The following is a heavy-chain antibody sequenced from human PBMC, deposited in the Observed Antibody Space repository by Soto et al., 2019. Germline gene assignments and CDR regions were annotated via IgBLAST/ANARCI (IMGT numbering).Heavy chain of an antibody. J-gene: IGHJ4*02. V-gene: IGHV3-23*01. CDR2: ISGSGGST. CDR1: GFTFSSYA. D-gene: IGHD3-22*01. CDR3: AKVSGADSSGPRGSGFDY. Sequence: GGSLRLSCAASGFTFSSYAMSWVRQAPGKGLEWVSAISGSGGSTYYADSVKGRFTISRDNSKNTLYLQMNSLRAEDTAVYYCAKVSGADSSGPRGSGFDYWGQGTLVTVSS.